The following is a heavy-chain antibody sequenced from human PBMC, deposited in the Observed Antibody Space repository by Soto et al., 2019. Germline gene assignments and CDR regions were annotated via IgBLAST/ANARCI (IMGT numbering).Heavy chain of an antibody. CDR3: ARDLKIVGYLGDRILGY. CDR1: GFSFSSYA. D-gene: IGHD3-3*01. V-gene: IGHV3-64*02. CDR2: INSNGGST. Sequence: WGSLSLSCAASGFSFSSYAIHWGRQAPDKGLEYVSAINSNGGSTYYDDSVKSRLIISRENSYNKLYLQMRSLGAEEVAVFYCARDLKIVGYLGDRILGYWGQGTLVTVSS. J-gene: IGHJ4*02.